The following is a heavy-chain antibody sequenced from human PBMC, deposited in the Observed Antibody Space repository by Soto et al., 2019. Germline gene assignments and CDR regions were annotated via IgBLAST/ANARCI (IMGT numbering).Heavy chain of an antibody. CDR2: ISYDGSNK. CDR3: ARNQYYYGSGSYYNYGMDV. CDR1: GFTFSSYA. V-gene: IGHV3-30-3*01. Sequence: QVQLVESGGCVVQPGRSLRLSCAASGFTFSSYAMHWVRQAPGKGLEWVAVISYDGSNKYYADSVKGRFTISRDNSKNTLYLQMNSLRAEDTAVYYCARNQYYYGSGSYYNYGMDVWGQGTTVTVSS. D-gene: IGHD3-10*01. J-gene: IGHJ6*02.